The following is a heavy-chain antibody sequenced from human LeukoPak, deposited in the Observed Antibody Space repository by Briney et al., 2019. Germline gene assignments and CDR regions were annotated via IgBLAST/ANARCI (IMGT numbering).Heavy chain of an antibody. Sequence: PGGSLRLSCAASGFTFSSYWMSWVRQAPGKGLEWVANIKQDGSEKYYMDSVKGRFTISRDNAKNPLYLQLNSLRAEDTAVYYCARVGVAAAGPAFDIWGQGTMVTVSS. CDR3: ARVGVAAAGPAFDI. CDR1: GFTFSSYW. D-gene: IGHD6-13*01. J-gene: IGHJ3*02. CDR2: IKQDGSEK. V-gene: IGHV3-7*03.